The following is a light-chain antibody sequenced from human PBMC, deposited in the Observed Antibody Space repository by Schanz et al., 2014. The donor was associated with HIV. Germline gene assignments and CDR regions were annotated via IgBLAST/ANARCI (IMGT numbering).Light chain of an antibody. CDR3: QHYGTSFT. Sequence: EIVLTQSPGTLSLSPGERATLSCRASQNINSRSLAWYQQKPGQAPRLLVYGASDRASGIPARFSGSGSGTDFSLTISSLEPEDVAVYYCQHYGTSFTFGPGTKVDIK. J-gene: IGKJ3*01. CDR2: GAS. V-gene: IGKV3-20*01. CDR1: QNINSRS.